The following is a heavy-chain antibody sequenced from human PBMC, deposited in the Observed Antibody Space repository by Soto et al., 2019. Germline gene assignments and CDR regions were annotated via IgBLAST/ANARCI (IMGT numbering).Heavy chain of an antibody. CDR3: ARDRGYYDILTGYYDRTYYFDY. D-gene: IGHD3-9*01. CDR1: GGSISSGDYY. J-gene: IGHJ4*02. CDR2: IYPSGRT. V-gene: IGHV4-31*02. Sequence: SETLSLTCTVSGGSISSGDYYWTWVRQHPGKGLEWIGDIYPSGRTYYTPSLKSRVTISVDKSKNQFSLKLSSVAAADTAVYYCARDRGYYDILTGYYDRTYYFDYWGQGTLVTVSS.